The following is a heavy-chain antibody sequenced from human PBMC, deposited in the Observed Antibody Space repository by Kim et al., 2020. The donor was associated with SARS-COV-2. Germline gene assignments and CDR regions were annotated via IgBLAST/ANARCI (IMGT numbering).Heavy chain of an antibody. D-gene: IGHD5-18*01. Sequence: SETLSLTCAVYGGSFSGYYWSWTRQPPGKGLEWIGEINHSGSTNYNPSLKSRVTISVDTSKNQFSLKLSSVTAADTAVYYCAAVDTAMVDAFDIWGQGTMVTVSS. J-gene: IGHJ3*02. CDR3: AAVDTAMVDAFDI. CDR2: INHSGST. CDR1: GGSFSGYY. V-gene: IGHV4-34*01.